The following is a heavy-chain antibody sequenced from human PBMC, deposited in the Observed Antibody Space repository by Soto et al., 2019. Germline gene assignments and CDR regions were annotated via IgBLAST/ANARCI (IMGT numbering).Heavy chain of an antibody. Sequence: EVVLVESGGGLVQPGRSLRLSCAASGFNFDEYAMHWVRQGPGKGLEWVSGISWNRVTIVYSDSVKCRFTISRDNAKNFLYLEMNSLGAEDTALYYCAKGYCSSAKCYTYSYMDVLCKGTTVTVSS. D-gene: IGHD2-2*01. J-gene: IGHJ6*03. CDR2: ISWNRVTI. CDR3: AKGYCSSAKCYTYSYMDV. CDR1: GFNFDEYA. V-gene: IGHV3-9*01.